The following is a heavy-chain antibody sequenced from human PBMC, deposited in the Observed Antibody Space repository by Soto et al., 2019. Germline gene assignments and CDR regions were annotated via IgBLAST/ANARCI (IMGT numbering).Heavy chain of an antibody. D-gene: IGHD3-10*01. V-gene: IGHV4-31*03. CDR2: IYYSGST. CDR3: ARDGRAYGSGSYYNDAGMDV. Sequence: QVQLQESGPGLVKPSQTLSLTCTVSGGSISSGGYYWSWIRQHPGKGLEWIGYIYYSGSTYYNPSLKSRVTISVDTSKNQFSLKLSSVTAADTAVYYCARDGRAYGSGSYYNDAGMDVWGQGTTVTVSS. J-gene: IGHJ6*02. CDR1: GGSISSGGYY.